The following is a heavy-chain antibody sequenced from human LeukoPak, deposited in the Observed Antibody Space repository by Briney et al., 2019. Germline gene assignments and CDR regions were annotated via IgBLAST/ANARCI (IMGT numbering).Heavy chain of an antibody. J-gene: IGHJ4*02. D-gene: IGHD5-18*01. CDR2: IFYSGRT. Sequence: SETLSLTSSVSGGSIGSYYWSWIRQPPGKGLEWIGYIFYSGRTSYNPSLKSRVTISVDTSKNHFSLTLSSVTAADTAVYYCTRGQKYISGYTVTELGSGYFDYWGQGTLVTVSS. CDR1: GGSIGSYY. V-gene: IGHV4-59*01. CDR3: TRGQKYISGYTVTELGSGYFDY.